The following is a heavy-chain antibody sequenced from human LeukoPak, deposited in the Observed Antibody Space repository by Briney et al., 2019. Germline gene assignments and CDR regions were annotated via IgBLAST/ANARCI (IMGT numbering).Heavy chain of an antibody. CDR2: ISSSSYI. V-gene: IGHV3-21*01. CDR3: ATKVPGTSHFSN. CDR1: GFTFSSYS. D-gene: IGHD6-19*01. Sequence: PGGSLRLSCAASGFTFSSYSMYWVRQAPGKGLEWVSSISSSSYIYYADSVKGRFTISRDNAKNSLYLQMSSLRAEDTALYYCATKVPGTSHFSNWGQGTLVTVSS. J-gene: IGHJ4*02.